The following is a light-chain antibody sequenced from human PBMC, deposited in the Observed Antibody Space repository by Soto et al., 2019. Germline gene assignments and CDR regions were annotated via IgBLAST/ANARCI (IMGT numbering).Light chain of an antibody. CDR1: ISVVGGYNY. V-gene: IGLV2-8*01. Sequence: QSALTQPPSASGSPGQSVTISCTGSISVVGGYNYVSWYQQHPGTAPKLMIYEVTKRPSGVPDRFSGSKSGNTASLTVSGLQTEDEADYYCCSYAGSNNWVFGGGAKLTVL. CDR2: EVT. J-gene: IGLJ3*02. CDR3: CSYAGSNNWV.